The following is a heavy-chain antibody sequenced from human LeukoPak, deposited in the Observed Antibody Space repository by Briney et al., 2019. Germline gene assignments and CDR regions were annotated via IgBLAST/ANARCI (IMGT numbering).Heavy chain of an antibody. D-gene: IGHD1-26*01. CDR3: ARAKRTQWGGHDAFDI. CDR2: ITSSGSTK. CDR1: GFTFSDYY. V-gene: IGHV3-11*04. Sequence: GGSLRLSCAASGFTFSDYYMTWIRQAPGKGLEWVSYITSSGSTKYYADSVKGRFTVSRDNAKNSLCLQMNSLRAEDTAVYYCARAKRTQWGGHDAFDIWGQGTMVTVAS. J-gene: IGHJ3*02.